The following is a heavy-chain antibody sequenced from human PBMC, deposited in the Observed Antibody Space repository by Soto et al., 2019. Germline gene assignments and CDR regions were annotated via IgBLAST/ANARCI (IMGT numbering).Heavy chain of an antibody. CDR1: GGTFSSYA. D-gene: IGHD3-9*01. CDR3: ARGFGWLLSTGGWFDP. Sequence: QVQLVQSGAEVKKPGSSVKVSCKASGGTFSSYAISWVLQAPGQGLECMGGIIPNFGTENYAQKFQSRITIAADESTSTAYMELSSLSSEVTAVYYCARGFGWLLSTGGWFDPWGQGTLVTVSS. CDR2: IIPNFGTE. V-gene: IGHV1-69*01. J-gene: IGHJ5*02.